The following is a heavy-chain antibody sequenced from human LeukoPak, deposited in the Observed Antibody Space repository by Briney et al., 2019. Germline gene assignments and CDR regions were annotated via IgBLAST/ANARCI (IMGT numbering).Heavy chain of an antibody. CDR2: ISAYNGNT. D-gene: IGHD6-13*01. CDR1: GYTFTSYG. CDR3: ARDPAYMDGSSWYYPDY. V-gene: IGHV1-18*01. Sequence: GASVKVSCKASGYTFTSYGISWVRQAPGQGLEWMGWISAYNGNTNYAQKLQGRVTMTTDTSTSTAYMELRSLRSDDTAVYYCARDPAYMDGSSWYYPDYWGQGTLVTVSS. J-gene: IGHJ4*02.